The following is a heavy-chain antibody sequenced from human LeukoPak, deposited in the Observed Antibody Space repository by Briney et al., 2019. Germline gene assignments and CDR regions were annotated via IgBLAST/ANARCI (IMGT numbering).Heavy chain of an antibody. D-gene: IGHD2-2*01. CDR1: GFTFSSYG. CDR2: ISYDGSNK. Sequence: GRSLRLSCAASGFTFSSYGMHWVRQAPGKGLEWVAVISYDGSNKYYADSVKGRFTISRDNSKNTLYLQMNSLRAEDTAVYYCAKDCYGYAFDIWGQGTMVTGSS. J-gene: IGHJ3*02. CDR3: AKDCYGYAFDI. V-gene: IGHV3-30*18.